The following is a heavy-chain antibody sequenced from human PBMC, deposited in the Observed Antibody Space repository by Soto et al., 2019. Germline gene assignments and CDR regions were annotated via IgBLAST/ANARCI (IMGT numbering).Heavy chain of an antibody. D-gene: IGHD3-10*01. CDR2: IYTSGST. V-gene: IGHV4-4*07. Sequence: QVQLQESGPGLVKPSETLSLTCTVSGGSISSYYWSWIRQPAGKGLEWIGRIYTSGSTNYNPSLKSRVTMSVDTSKNQFSLKLSSVTAADTAVYYCASSYRFGESSHDDYWGQGTLVTVSS. CDR1: GGSISSYY. J-gene: IGHJ4*02. CDR3: ASSYRFGESSHDDY.